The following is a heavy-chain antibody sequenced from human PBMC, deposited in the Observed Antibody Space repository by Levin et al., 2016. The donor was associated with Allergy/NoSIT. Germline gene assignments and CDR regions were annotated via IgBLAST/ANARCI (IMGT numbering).Heavy chain of an antibody. V-gene: IGHV3-48*01. Sequence: WIRQPPGKGLEWVSYISSSSSTIYYADSVKGRFTISRDNAKNSLYLQMNSLRAEDTAVYYCARDAPYGLSAFDIWGQGTMVTVSS. D-gene: IGHD3-10*01. CDR3: ARDAPYGLSAFDI. CDR2: ISSSSSTI. J-gene: IGHJ3*02.